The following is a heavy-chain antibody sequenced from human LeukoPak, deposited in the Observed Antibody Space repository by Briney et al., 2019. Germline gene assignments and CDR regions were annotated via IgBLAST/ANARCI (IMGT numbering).Heavy chain of an antibody. J-gene: IGHJ1*01. D-gene: IGHD6-19*01. CDR3: AGIAVAGPGGEYFQH. V-gene: IGHV3-23*01. CDR2: IGNSGANT. CDR1: GFTFSTCA. Sequence: GGSLRLSCAASGFTFSTCAMSWVRQAPGKGLEWVSTIGNSGANTYYADSVKGRFTISRDNSKNTLYLQMNSLRAEDTAVYYCAGIAVAGPGGEYFQHWGQGTLVTVSS.